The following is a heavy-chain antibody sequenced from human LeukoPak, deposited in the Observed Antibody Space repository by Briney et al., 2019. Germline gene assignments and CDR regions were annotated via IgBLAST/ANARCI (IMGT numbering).Heavy chain of an antibody. Sequence: ASVKVSRKASGYTFTDYYMHWVRQAPGQGLEWMGWINPNSGNTGYAQKFQGRVTITRNISISTAYMELSSLRSEATAVYYCARDLHAGAGIGYNWFDPWGQGTLVTVSS. CDR1: GYTFTDYY. CDR2: INPNSGNT. CDR3: ARDLHAGAGIGYNWFDP. D-gene: IGHD6-13*01. V-gene: IGHV1-8*03. J-gene: IGHJ5*02.